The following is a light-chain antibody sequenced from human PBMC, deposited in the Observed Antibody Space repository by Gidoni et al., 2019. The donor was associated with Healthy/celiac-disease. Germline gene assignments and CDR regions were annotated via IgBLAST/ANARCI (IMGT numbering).Light chain of an antibody. V-gene: IGLV3-19*01. CDR1: STRSYY. Sequence: SSERTQDPAVSVAWGQTVKITCQGDSTRSYYASWYQQKPGQAPVLVIYGKNKRPSVTPDRFSGSSSGNTASLSITGTQAEDEADYYCNSRDSSDHHLVIFGGGTKLTVL. CDR3: NSRDSSDHHLVI. J-gene: IGLJ2*01. CDR2: GKN.